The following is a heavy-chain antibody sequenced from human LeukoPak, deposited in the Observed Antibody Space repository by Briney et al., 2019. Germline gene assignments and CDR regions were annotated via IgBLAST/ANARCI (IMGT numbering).Heavy chain of an antibody. V-gene: IGHV4-59*08. D-gene: IGHD6-13*01. CDR3: ARRFTAAAGTRWFDP. CDR1: GGSISSYY. J-gene: IGHJ5*02. CDR2: IYYSGST. Sequence: SETLSLTCTVSGGSISSYYWSWIRQPPGKGLEWIGYIYYSGSTNYNPSLKSRVTISVDTSKNQFSLKLSSVTAADTAVYYCARRFTAAAGTRWFDPWGQGTLVTVSS.